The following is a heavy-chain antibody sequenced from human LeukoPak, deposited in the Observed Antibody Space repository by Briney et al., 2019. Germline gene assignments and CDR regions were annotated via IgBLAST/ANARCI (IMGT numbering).Heavy chain of an antibody. V-gene: IGHV4-59*08. J-gene: IGHJ3*02. D-gene: IGHD2-15*01. Sequence: PSETLSLTCTVSGGSISSYYWSWIRQPPGRGLEWVGYLSYTGSTNSNPSLKSRVTIPVDTSKNQFSLNLSSVTAADTAVYYCARLDCSGGSCYAVGAFDIWGQGTMVTVSS. CDR1: GGSISSYY. CDR3: ARLDCSGGSCYAVGAFDI. CDR2: LSYTGST.